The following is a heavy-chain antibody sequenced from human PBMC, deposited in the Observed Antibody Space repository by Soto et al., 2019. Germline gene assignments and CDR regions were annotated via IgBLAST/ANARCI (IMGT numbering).Heavy chain of an antibody. V-gene: IGHV4-59*01. CDR2: IYYSGST. CDR1: GGSISSYY. CDR3: ASTEHPSGWYSGGFDY. Sequence: SEPLSLTCTVSGGSISSYYWSWIRQPPGKGLEWIGYIYYSGSTNYNPSLKSRVTISVDTSKNQFSLKLSSVTAADTAVYYCASTEHPSGWYSGGFDYWGQETLVTVSS. D-gene: IGHD6-19*01. J-gene: IGHJ4*02.